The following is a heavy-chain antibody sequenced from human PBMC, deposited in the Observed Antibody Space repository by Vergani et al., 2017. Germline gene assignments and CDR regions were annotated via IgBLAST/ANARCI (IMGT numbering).Heavy chain of an antibody. V-gene: IGHV3-7*01. CDR1: GFTFSSYW. D-gene: IGHD3-9*01. J-gene: IGHJ6*02. CDR2: IKQDGSEK. CDR3: MGLRYFDWPGVRMDV. Sequence: VQLVESGGGVVQPGRSLRLSCAASGFTFSSYWMSWVRQAPGKGLEWVANIKQDGSEKYYVDSVKGRFTISRDNAKNSLYLQMNSLRAEDTAVYYCMGLRYFDWPGVRMDVWGQGP.